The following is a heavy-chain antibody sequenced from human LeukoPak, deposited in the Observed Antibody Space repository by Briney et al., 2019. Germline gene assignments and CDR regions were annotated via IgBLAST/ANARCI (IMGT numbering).Heavy chain of an antibody. D-gene: IGHD2-2*02. CDR3: ASEVPASIDYFQH. CDR1: GGSISSGTSF. V-gene: IGHV4-61*02. J-gene: IGHJ1*01. CDR2: IYTSGST. Sequence: PSETLSLTCTVSGGSISSGTSFWSWIRQPAGKGLEWIGRIYTSGSTNYNPSLKSRVTMSVDTSRNQFSLRLSSVTAADTAVYYCASEVPASIDYFQHWGQGTLVTVSS.